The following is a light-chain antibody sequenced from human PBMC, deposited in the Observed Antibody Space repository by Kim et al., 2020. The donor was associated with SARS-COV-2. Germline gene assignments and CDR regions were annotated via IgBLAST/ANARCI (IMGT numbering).Light chain of an antibody. CDR3: QQSYSTLT. CDR1: QSISSY. Sequence: DIQMTQSPSSLSASVGDRVTITCRASQSISSYLNWYQQKPGKAPKHLIYAASSLQSGVPSRFSGSGSGTDFTLTISRLQPEDFATYYCQQSYSTLTFGGGTKVDIK. J-gene: IGKJ4*01. V-gene: IGKV1-39*01. CDR2: AAS.